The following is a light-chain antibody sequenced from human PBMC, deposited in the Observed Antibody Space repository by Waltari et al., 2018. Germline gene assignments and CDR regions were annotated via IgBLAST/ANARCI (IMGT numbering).Light chain of an antibody. J-gene: IGLJ2*01. V-gene: IGLV2-14*01. CDR3: TSYTTTRLT. CDR2: DFT. CDR1: DSDLGSYTY. Sequence: QSAPTQPASVSGSPGQSITISCTGIDSDLGSYTYVSWYRQTPGKAPEVIIYDFTSRPPGVSSRFSGSKSGNTASLTISGLQAEDEGHYYCTSYTTTRLTFGGGTKLTV.